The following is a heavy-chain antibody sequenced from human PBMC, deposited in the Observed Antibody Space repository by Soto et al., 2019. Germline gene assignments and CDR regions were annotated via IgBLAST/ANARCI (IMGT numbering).Heavy chain of an antibody. CDR1: GFTFSDYY. V-gene: IGHV3-11*05. D-gene: IGHD6-19*01. J-gene: IGHJ4*02. CDR2: ISSSSAYT. CDR3: ARGGRSGWYDPIY. Sequence: GSLRLSCAASGFTFSDYYMNWIRQAPGKGLEWVSYISSSSAYTNYADSVKGRFTISRDNAKNSLYLQMSSLRADDAAIYYCARGGRSGWYDPIYWGQGT.